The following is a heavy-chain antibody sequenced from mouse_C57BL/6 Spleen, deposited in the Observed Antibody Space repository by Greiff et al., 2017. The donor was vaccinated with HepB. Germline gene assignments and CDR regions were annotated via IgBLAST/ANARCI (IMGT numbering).Heavy chain of an antibody. D-gene: IGHD1-1*01. CDR3: ARHYGSSYVGDFDY. Sequence: VQLQESGAELVKPGASVKISCKASGYAFSSYWMNWVKQRPGKGLEWIGQIYPGDGDTNYNGKFKGKATLTADKSSSTAYMQLSSLPSEDSAVYFGARHYGSSYVGDFDYWGQGTTLTVSS. CDR2: IYPGDGDT. CDR1: GYAFSSYW. J-gene: IGHJ2*01. V-gene: IGHV1-80*01.